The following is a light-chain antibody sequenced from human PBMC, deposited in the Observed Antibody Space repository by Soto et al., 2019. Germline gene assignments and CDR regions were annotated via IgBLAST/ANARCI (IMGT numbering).Light chain of an antibody. CDR2: GDS. Sequence: QSVLTQPPSVSGAPGQRVTISCTGSSSNIGAGYDVNWYQQLPETAPKLLIFGDSNRPSGVPGRFSGSKSGTSASLVITGLQADDEADYYCQSNDNGLSGSDVFGTGTKVTVL. CDR1: SSNIGAGYD. V-gene: IGLV1-40*01. CDR3: QSNDNGLSGSDV. J-gene: IGLJ1*01.